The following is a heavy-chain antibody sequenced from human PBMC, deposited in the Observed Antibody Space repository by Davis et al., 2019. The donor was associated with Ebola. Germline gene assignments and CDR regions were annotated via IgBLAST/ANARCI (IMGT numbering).Heavy chain of an antibody. J-gene: IGHJ6*02. CDR1: GFTFSSYG. Sequence: PGGSLRLSCAASGFTFSSYGMHWVRQAPGKGLEWVAVISYDGSNKYYADSVKGRFTISRDNSKNTLYLQMNSLRAEDTAVYYCAGSYSGYTRYYYYGMDVWGQGTTVTVSS. CDR2: ISYDGSNK. D-gene: IGHD5-12*01. V-gene: IGHV3-30*03. CDR3: AGSYSGYTRYYYYGMDV.